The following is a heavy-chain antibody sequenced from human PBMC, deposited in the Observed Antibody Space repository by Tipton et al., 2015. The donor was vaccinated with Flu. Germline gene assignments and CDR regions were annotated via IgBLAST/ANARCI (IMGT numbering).Heavy chain of an antibody. CDR2: IYPDDSDT. V-gene: IGHV5-51*01. D-gene: IGHD2-21*02. Sequence: VQLVQSGAEVKKPGESLKISCKGSGSSFSSYWIAWVRQMPGKGLEWMGIIYPDDSDTKYSPSVQGHVTFSADKSVNTAYLQWSSLKASDTAIYFCVRQNCGGDCYPDYWGQGTLVTVSS. CDR1: GSSFSSYW. CDR3: VRQNCGGDCYPDY. J-gene: IGHJ4*02.